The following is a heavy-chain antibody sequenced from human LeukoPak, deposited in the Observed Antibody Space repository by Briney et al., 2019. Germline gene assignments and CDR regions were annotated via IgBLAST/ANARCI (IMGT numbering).Heavy chain of an antibody. V-gene: IGHV3-7*01. CDR3: ASCIAAAGKDAFDI. CDR1: GFTFSSYW. CDR2: IKQDGSEK. D-gene: IGHD6-13*01. J-gene: IGHJ3*02. Sequence: GGSLRLSCAASGFTFSSYWMSWVRQAPGKGLEWVANIKQDGSEKYYVDSVKGRFTISRDNAKNSLYLQMNSLRAEDTAVYYCASCIAAAGKDAFDIWGQGTMVTVSS.